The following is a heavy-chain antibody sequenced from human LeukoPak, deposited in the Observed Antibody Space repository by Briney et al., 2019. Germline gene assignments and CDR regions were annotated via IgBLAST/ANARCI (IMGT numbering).Heavy chain of an antibody. CDR2: IWYDGHST. D-gene: IGHD3-10*01. CDR1: GFRFSDFA. J-gene: IGHJ4*02. Sequence: PGGSLRLSCAASGFRFSDFAMHWVRQAPGKGLEWLALIWYDGHSTYYTDSVKGRFTISRDNAKNSLYLQMNSLRAEDTAVYYCAREFRSERITMVRGYDYWGQGTLVTVSS. CDR3: AREFRSERITMVRGYDY. V-gene: IGHV3-33*01.